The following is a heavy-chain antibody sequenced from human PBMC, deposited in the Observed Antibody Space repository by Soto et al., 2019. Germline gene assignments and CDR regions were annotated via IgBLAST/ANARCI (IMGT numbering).Heavy chain of an antibody. J-gene: IGHJ4*02. Sequence: TSETLSLTCTVSGGSISSSSYYWGWIRQPPGKGLEWIGSIYYSGSTYYNPSLKRRVTISVDTSKNQFSLKMSSVTAADTAVYYCARQASSWNYYFDYWGQGTLVTVSS. V-gene: IGHV4-39*01. CDR1: GGSISSSSYY. CDR3: ARQASSWNYYFDY. CDR2: IYYSGST. D-gene: IGHD6-13*01.